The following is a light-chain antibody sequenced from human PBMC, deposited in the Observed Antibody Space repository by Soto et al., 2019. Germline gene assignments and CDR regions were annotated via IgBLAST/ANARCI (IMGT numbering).Light chain of an antibody. Sequence: QSALTQAASVSGSPGQSVTISCTETNSDIASYYYVSWYQQHPGMAPKLMIYDVSHRPSGVSDRLSGSKSGSTASLTVSGLQAEDEAYYYCSSFSSSTTLVFGGGTKVTVL. V-gene: IGLV2-14*03. J-gene: IGLJ2*01. CDR3: SSFSSSTTLV. CDR2: DVS. CDR1: NSDIASYYY.